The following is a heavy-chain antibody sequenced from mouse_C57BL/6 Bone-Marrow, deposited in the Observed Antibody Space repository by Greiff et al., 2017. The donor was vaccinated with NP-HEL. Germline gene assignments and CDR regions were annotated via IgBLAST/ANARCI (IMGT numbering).Heavy chain of an antibody. CDR2: IYPGDGDT. CDR3: ARNYGNSYYAMDY. Sequence: QVQLQQSGPELVKPGASVKISCKASGYAFSSSWMNWVKQRPGTGLEWIGRIYPGDGDTNYNGKFKGKATLTADKSSSTAYMQLSSLTSEDSAVYFCARNYGNSYYAMDYWGQGTSVTVSS. J-gene: IGHJ4*01. CDR1: GYAFSSSW. V-gene: IGHV1-82*01. D-gene: IGHD2-1*01.